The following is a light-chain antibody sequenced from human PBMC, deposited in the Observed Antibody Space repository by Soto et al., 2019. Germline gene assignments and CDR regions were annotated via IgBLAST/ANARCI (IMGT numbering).Light chain of an antibody. Sequence: DIQMTQSPSTLSASVGDSVTIACRASQNIRNWLAWYQQKPGKAPNPLIYDASSLKSGVPARFSGSGSGTEFTLTISSLQPDDFATYYCQQYNSYSWTFGQGTKVDI. CDR2: DAS. CDR3: QQYNSYSWT. V-gene: IGKV1-5*01. CDR1: QNIRNW. J-gene: IGKJ1*01.